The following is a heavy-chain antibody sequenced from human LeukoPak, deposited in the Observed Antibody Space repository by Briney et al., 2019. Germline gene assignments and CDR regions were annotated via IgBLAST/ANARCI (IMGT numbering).Heavy chain of an antibody. CDR1: GGTVSRYP. CDR2: TIPIFGTA. V-gene: IGHV1-69*06. CDR3: ARDPGMRSIVGSASWFDP. J-gene: IGHJ5*02. D-gene: IGHD1-26*01. Sequence: SVKVSCKASGGTVSRYPISWVRQAPGQGLEWMGGTIPIFGTANYAQKFQGRVTITADKSTSTAYMELSSLRSEDTAVYYCARDPGMRSIVGSASWFDPWGQGTLVTVSS.